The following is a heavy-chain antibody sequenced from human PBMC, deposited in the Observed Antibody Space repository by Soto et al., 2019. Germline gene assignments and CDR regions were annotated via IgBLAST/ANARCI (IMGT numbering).Heavy chain of an antibody. CDR2: ISAIFGKT. D-gene: IGHD3-10*01. CDR1: GYTFSSYG. CDR3: ATAYGSGSYYLDY. Sequence: ASVKVSCKASGYTFSSYGISWVRQAPGQGLEWMGGISAIFGKTSYAQKFQGRVTMTADKSTSTAYMELSSLRSEDTAVYYCATAYGSGSYYLDYWGQGTLVTVSS. J-gene: IGHJ4*02. V-gene: IGHV1-69*06.